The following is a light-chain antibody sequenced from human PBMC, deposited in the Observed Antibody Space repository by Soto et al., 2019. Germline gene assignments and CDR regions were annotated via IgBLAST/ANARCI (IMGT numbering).Light chain of an antibody. Sequence: ETVLTQSPATLSLSPGERATLSCRASESVGSFLAWYRQKPGQAPRLLIFDASNRATGIPVRFSGSGSGTDSTLTISSLEPEDFAVYYCQQRSSWPPTFGQGTRLEIK. CDR3: QQRSSWPPT. V-gene: IGKV3-11*01. CDR2: DAS. CDR1: ESVGSF. J-gene: IGKJ5*01.